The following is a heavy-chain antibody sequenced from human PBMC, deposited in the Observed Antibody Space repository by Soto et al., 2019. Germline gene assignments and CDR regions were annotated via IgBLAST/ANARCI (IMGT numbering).Heavy chain of an antibody. CDR1: CGSINSNYF. CDR3: ATTVYSSAWPRDF. J-gene: IGHJ4*02. Sequence: SETLSLTCAVACGSINSNYFWGWIRQPPGRGVDWIGRIYYVVNSXXNPSLKSXXTISGGLSNNXFSLNLNSVTASDTYXYYCATTVYSSAWPRDFSGQGTLVTVS. D-gene: IGHD6-19*01. V-gene: IGHV4-39*01. CDR2: IYYVVNS.